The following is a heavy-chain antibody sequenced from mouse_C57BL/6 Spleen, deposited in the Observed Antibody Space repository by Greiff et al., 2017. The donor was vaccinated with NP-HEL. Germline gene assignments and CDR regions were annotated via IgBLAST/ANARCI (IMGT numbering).Heavy chain of an antibody. CDR3: ARSDYGYFDY. CDR2: IYPGSGNT. CDR1: GYTFTDYY. D-gene: IGHD2-4*01. V-gene: IGHV1-76*01. Sequence: VQLQQSGAELVRPGASVKLSCKASGYTFTDYYINWVKQRPGQGLEWIARIYPGSGNTYYNEKFHGKATLTAEKSSSTAYMQLSSLTSEDSAVYFCARSDYGYFDYWGQVTTLTVSS. J-gene: IGHJ2*01.